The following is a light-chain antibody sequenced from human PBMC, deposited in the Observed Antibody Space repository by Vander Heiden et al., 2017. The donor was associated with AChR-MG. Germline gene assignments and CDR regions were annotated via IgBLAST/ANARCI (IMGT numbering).Light chain of an antibody. V-gene: IGKV1-39*01. CDR1: QSISNY. CDR2: GAF. CDR3: QQSYSAPGT. Sequence: DIQLTQSPSSLSASVGDRVTITCRSSQSISNYLHWYQQKPGRAPELLISGAFNLRSEVPSRFSGSQSGTDFTLTISSLQPEDLATYYCQQSYSAPGTFGQGTKVEVK. J-gene: IGKJ1*01.